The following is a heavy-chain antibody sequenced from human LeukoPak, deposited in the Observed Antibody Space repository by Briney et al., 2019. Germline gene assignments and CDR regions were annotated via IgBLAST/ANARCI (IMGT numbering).Heavy chain of an antibody. CDR2: IIPIFGTA. D-gene: IGHD3-10*01. Sequence: PVKVSCKASGYTFTTYALNWVRQAPGQGLEWMGGIIPIFGTANYAQKFQARVTITADESTSTAYMELSSLRSEDTAVYYCATDLFWGVPPGWGQGTLVTVSS. V-gene: IGHV1-69*13. J-gene: IGHJ4*02. CDR3: ATDLFWGVPPG. CDR1: GYTFTTYA.